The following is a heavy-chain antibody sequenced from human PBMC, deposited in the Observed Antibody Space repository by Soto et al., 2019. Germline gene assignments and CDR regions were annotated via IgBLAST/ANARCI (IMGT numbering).Heavy chain of an antibody. CDR1: GGSFSAYY. V-gene: IGHV4-34*01. J-gene: IGHJ4*02. Sequence: KCSETLSLTCVVYGGSFSAYYWSWIRQPPGKGLEWIGEINHSGGTSYNPSLKSRVTISVDTSKSQFSLKLTSVTAADRAVYYCARGRVDSFDSSGCNQYWGPGTPVTVSS. CDR2: INHSGGT. CDR3: ARGRVDSFDSSGCNQY. D-gene: IGHD3-22*01.